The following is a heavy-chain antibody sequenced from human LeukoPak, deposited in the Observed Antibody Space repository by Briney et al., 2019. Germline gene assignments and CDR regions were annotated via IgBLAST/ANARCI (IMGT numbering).Heavy chain of an antibody. D-gene: IGHD3-3*02. J-gene: IGHJ3*02. CDR2: IYYSGST. CDR3: ARDHRGPSLIGFLHI. CDR1: GGSISSSSYY. Sequence: SETLSLTCTVSGGSISSSSYYWGWIRQPPGKGLEWIGSIYYSGSTYYNPSLKSRVTISVDTSKNQFSLKLSSVTAADTAVYYCARDHRGPSLIGFLHIWGQGTMVTVSS. V-gene: IGHV4-39*02.